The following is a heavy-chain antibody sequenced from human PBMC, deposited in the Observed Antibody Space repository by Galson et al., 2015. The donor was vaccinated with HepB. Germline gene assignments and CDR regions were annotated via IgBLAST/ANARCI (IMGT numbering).Heavy chain of an antibody. Sequence: SLRLSCAASGFTFSSFWMTWVRQAPGKGLEWVANIKQDGSEKYYVDSVKGRFTISRDNAKNSLYLQMNSLSAEDTAVYYCATGRGSTGTSTPWGYFQHWGQGTLVTVSS. V-gene: IGHV3-7*03. CDR2: IKQDGSEK. D-gene: IGHD2-2*01. CDR3: ATGRGSTGTSTPWGYFQH. CDR1: GFTFSSFW. J-gene: IGHJ1*01.